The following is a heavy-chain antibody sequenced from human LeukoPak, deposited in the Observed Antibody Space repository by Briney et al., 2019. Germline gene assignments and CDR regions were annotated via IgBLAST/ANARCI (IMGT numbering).Heavy chain of an antibody. V-gene: IGHV1-2*02. CDR2: INPNSGGT. Sequence: ASVKVSCKASGYTFTTYYMHWVRRAPGQGLEWMGWINPNSGGTNYAQKFQGRVTMTRDTSISTAYMELSRLRSDDTAVYYCAGRGYSGYDFDYWGQGTLVTVSS. J-gene: IGHJ4*02. CDR3: AGRGYSGYDFDY. CDR1: GYTFTTYY. D-gene: IGHD5-12*01.